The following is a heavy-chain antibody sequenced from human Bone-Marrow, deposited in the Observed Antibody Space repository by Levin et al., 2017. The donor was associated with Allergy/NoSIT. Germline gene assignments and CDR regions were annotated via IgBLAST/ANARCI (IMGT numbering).Heavy chain of an antibody. CDR1: GGSISSYY. Sequence: NPSETLSLTCTVSGGSISSYYWSWIRQPPEKGLEWVGYISNSGSTNYNPSLKSRVTISVDTSKNQFSLKLTSVTTADTALYYCARLGGWGFRDWGQGTLVTVSS. J-gene: IGHJ4*02. CDR3: ARLGGWGFRD. D-gene: IGHD3-16*01. CDR2: ISNSGST. V-gene: IGHV4-59*01.